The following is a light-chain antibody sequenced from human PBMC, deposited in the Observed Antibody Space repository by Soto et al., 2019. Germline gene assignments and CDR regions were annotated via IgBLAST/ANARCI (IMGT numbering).Light chain of an antibody. CDR3: QQYYSYPLT. V-gene: IGKV1-8*01. CDR1: QGISSY. CDR2: DAS. J-gene: IGKJ4*01. Sequence: IRMTQSPSSFSASTGDRVTITCRASQGISSYLAWYQQKPGKAPKLLIYDASTLQSGVPSRFSGSGSGTDFTLTISCLQSEDFATYYCQQYYSYPLTFGGGTKVEIK.